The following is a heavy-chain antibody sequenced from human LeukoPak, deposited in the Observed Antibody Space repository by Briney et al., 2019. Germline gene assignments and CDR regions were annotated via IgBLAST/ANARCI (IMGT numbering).Heavy chain of an antibody. CDR2: INPNSGGT. J-gene: IGHJ6*02. Sequence: ASVKVSCKASGYTFTGYYMHWVRQPPGQGLEWMGRINPNSGGTNYAQKFQGRVTMTRDTSISTAYMELSRLRSDDTAVYYCARVTIFGVGYYYYGMDVWGQGTTVTVSS. CDR1: GYTFTGYY. D-gene: IGHD3-3*01. V-gene: IGHV1-2*06. CDR3: ARVTIFGVGYYYYGMDV.